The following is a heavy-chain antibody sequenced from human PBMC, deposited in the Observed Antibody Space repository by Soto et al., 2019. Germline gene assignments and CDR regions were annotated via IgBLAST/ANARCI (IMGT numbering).Heavy chain of an antibody. J-gene: IGHJ4*02. CDR3: AHRQRTVYFDY. CDR2: TYWDDDK. V-gene: IGHV2-5*02. CDR1: GFSLSTSGVG. Sequence: QITLKESVPTLVKPTQTLTLTCTFSGFSLSTSGVGVGWIRQPPGKALEWLALTYWDDDKRYSPSLKSRLTITKDTSKNQVVLTMTNMDPVDTATYYCAHRQRTVYFDYWGQGTLVTVSS. D-gene: IGHD4-17*01.